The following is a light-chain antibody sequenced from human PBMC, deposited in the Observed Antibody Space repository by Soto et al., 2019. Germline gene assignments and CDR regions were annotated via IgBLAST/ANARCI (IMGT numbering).Light chain of an antibody. CDR1: QSISSW. CDR2: DAS. J-gene: IGKJ4*01. CDR3: QQYNSPVLT. Sequence: DIQMTQSPSTLSASVGDRVTITCRASQSISSWLAWYQQKPGKAPKLLIYDASSLESGVPSRFSGSGSGTEFTFTIISLQPDDFATYYCQQYNSPVLTFGGGTKVDIK. V-gene: IGKV1-5*01.